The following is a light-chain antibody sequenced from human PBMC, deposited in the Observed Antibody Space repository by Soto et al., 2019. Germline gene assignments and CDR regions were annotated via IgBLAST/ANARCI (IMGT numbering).Light chain of an antibody. CDR2: EVS. V-gene: IGLV2-14*01. J-gene: IGLJ1*01. CDR1: SGDVGGYNY. Sequence: QSVLTQPASVSGSPGQSITISCTGTSGDVGGYNYVSWYQQHPGKAPKLMIYEVSNRPSRVSNRFSGSKSGNTASLTISGLXAEDEADYYCSSYTRSSTSYVFGTGTKVTVL. CDR3: SSYTRSSTSYV.